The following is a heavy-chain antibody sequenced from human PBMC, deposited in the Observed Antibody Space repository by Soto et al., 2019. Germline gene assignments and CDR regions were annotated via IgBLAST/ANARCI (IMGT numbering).Heavy chain of an antibody. J-gene: IGHJ6*02. CDR1: GGKFRGYA. CDR3: AKHWSDGPNRSYYYYGMDV. Sequence: GGSQSLSCAAAGGKFRGYAVSWVRQAPGKGLEWVSAISGSGGSTYYADSVKGRFTISRDNSKNTLYLQMNSLRAEDTAVYYCAKHWSDGPNRSYYYYGMDVWGQGTTVTVAS. CDR2: ISGSGGST. D-gene: IGHD3-3*01. V-gene: IGHV3-23*01.